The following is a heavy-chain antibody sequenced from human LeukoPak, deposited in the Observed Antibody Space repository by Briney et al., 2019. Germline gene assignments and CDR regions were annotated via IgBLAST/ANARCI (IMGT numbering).Heavy chain of an antibody. V-gene: IGHV3-23*01. CDR2: MSGSGGST. D-gene: IGHD2-15*01. J-gene: IGHJ4*02. CDR3: ARGRYCNGGSCYFDS. Sequence: GGSLRLSCAASGFTFSNYGMSWVRQAPGKGLEWVSGMSGSGGSTYYAGSVKGRFTISRDNSKNTLYLQMNSLRGEDTAVYYCARGRYCNGGSCYFDSWGQGTLVTVSS. CDR1: GFTFSNYG.